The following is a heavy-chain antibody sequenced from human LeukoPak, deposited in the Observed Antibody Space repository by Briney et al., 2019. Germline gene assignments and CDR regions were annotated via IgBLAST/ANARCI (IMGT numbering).Heavy chain of an antibody. Sequence: GASVKVSCKASGGTFSSYAISWVRQAPGQGLEWMGRIIPILGIANYAQKFQGRVTITADKSTSTAYMELSSLRSEDTAVYYCARDKFIGLNFDYWGQGTLVTVSS. CDR3: ARDKFIGLNFDY. V-gene: IGHV1-69*04. CDR1: GGTFSSYA. J-gene: IGHJ4*02. CDR2: IIPILGIA. D-gene: IGHD3-10*01.